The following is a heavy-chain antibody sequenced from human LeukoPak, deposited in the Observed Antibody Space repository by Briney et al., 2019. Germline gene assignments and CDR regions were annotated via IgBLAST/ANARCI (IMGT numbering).Heavy chain of an antibody. Sequence: PGGSLTLSCSASGFTFSNYLMSWVRQAPGRGLEWVANINQDGSEKYYVDSVKGRFTISRDNAKNSLYLQMNSLRAEDTAVYYCARERQWLVVYYYMDVWGKGTTVTVSS. CDR1: GFTFSNYL. V-gene: IGHV3-7*01. CDR3: ARERQWLVVYYYMDV. CDR2: INQDGSEK. D-gene: IGHD6-19*01. J-gene: IGHJ6*03.